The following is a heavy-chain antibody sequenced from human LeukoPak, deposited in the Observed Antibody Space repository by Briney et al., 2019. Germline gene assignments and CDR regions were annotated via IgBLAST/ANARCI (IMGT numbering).Heavy chain of an antibody. J-gene: IGHJ4*02. CDR2: IYYSGST. CDR3: ARDGGGSSRPFDY. D-gene: IGHD2-15*01. V-gene: IGHV4-59*01. CDR1: GGSLSSYY. Sequence: PSETLSLTCTVSGGSLSSYYWSWIRQPPGKGLEWIGNIYYSGSTNYNPSLKSRVTISVDTSKNQFSLKVSSVTAADTAVYYCARDGGGSSRPFDYWGQGTPVTVSS.